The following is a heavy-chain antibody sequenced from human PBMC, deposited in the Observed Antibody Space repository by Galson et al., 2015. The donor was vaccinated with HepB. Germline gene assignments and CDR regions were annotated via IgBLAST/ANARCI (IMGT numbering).Heavy chain of an antibody. Sequence: SVKVSCKASGYTFTSYAMHWVRQAPGQRLEWMGWINAGNVNTKYSEKFQGRFTITRDTSKSTAYMELSSLRSEDTAVYYCARGIVALWNAFDIWGQGTMVTVSS. V-gene: IGHV1-3*01. CDR2: INAGNVNT. CDR3: ARGIVALWNAFDI. J-gene: IGHJ3*02. CDR1: GYTFTSYA. D-gene: IGHD2-15*01.